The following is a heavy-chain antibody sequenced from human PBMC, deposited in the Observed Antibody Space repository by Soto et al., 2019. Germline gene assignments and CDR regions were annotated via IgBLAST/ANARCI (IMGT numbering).Heavy chain of an antibody. CDR3: AREQGDYYYYGMDV. Sequence: PSETLSLTCTVSGGSISSGDYYWSWIRQPPGKGLEWIGYIYYSGSTYYNPSLKSRVTISVDTSKNQFSLKLSSVTAADTAVYYCAREQGDYYYYGMDVWGQGTTVTVSS. V-gene: IGHV4-30-4*01. D-gene: IGHD1-26*01. J-gene: IGHJ6*02. CDR1: GGSISSGDYY. CDR2: IYYSGST.